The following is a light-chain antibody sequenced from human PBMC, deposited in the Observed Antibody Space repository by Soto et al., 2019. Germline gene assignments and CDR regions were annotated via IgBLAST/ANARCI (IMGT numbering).Light chain of an antibody. CDR1: TSDVGGYNL. J-gene: IGLJ1*01. Sequence: QSALTQPASVSGSPGQSITISCSGTTSDVGGYNLVSWYQQHTAKAPKLLIYEGTPRPSGVSSRFSGSKSGNTASLTISGLQAEDEADYYCCSYASSSSYVFGTGTKLTVL. V-gene: IGLV2-23*01. CDR2: EGT. CDR3: CSYASSSSYV.